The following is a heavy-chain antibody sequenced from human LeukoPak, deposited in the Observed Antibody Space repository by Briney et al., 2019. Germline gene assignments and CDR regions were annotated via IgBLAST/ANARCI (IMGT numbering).Heavy chain of an antibody. D-gene: IGHD1-14*01. J-gene: IGHJ6*02. CDR2: ISGSGGST. V-gene: IGHV3-23*01. Sequence: PGGSLRLSCAASGFTFSSYAMSWVRQAPGKGLEWVSTISGSGGSTYYADSVKGRFTISRDNSKNTLYLQMNSLRAEDTAVYYCAKDNYNISDYGMDVWGQGTTVTVSS. CDR3: AKDNYNISDYGMDV. CDR1: GFTFSSYA.